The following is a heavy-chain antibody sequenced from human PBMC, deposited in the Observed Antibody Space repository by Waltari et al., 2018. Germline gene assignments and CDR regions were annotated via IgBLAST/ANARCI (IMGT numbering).Heavy chain of an antibody. Sequence: QVQLVQSGAEVKRPGASVVVSCKTSGYTFTHYYIHWVRQAPGRGLESMGWINPNNGNTKLLARLQGRVTLTGDTSTSTVYMQLSSLTSDDTAIYFCARGFGVLPGYWGQGTLVTVSS. CDR2: INPNNGNT. CDR3: ARGFGVLPGY. CDR1: GYTFTHYY. J-gene: IGHJ4*02. D-gene: IGHD3-10*01. V-gene: IGHV1-2*07.